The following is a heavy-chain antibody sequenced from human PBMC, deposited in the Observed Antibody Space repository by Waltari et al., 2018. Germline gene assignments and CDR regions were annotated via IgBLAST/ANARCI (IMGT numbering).Heavy chain of an antibody. Sequence: QVQLVQSGAEVEKPGASVKVSCKAIGYKFTRYGISWVRQAPGQGLEWMGWVRPHNGDTDYAQKFQGRVTMATDTFMNTAYMELRSLRPDDTAVYYCARGAPYGDYLPCDYWGQGTLVTVSS. CDR1: GYKFTRYG. J-gene: IGHJ4*02. D-gene: IGHD4-17*01. V-gene: IGHV1-18*04. CDR3: ARGAPYGDYLPCDY. CDR2: VRPHNGDT.